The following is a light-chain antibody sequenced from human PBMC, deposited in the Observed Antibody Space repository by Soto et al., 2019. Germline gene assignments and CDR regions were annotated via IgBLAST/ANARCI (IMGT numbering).Light chain of an antibody. CDR2: GAS. V-gene: IGKV3-20*01. CDR1: QSVSSSY. J-gene: IGKJ1*01. CDR3: QQYGSSPWT. Sequence: EIVLTQSPGTLSLSPGERATLSCRASQSVSSSYLAWYHQKPGQAPMPRIYGASSRAIGIPDRFSGSGSGTDFTLTISRLEPEDFGVYYCQQYGSSPWTFGQGTKVELK.